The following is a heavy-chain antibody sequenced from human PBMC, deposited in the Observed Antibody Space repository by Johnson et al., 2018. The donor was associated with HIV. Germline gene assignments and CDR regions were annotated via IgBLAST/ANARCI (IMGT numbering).Heavy chain of an antibody. V-gene: IGHV3-53*01. CDR1: GFTVSSNY. D-gene: IGHD4-17*01. CDR3: AREDLYGAGPDAFDI. CDR2: IYSGGST. J-gene: IGHJ3*02. Sequence: VQLVESGGGLIQPGGSLRLSCAASGFTVSSNYMSWVRQAPGKGLEWVSVIYSGGSTYYADSVRGRVTISRDNSKNTLYLQMNSLRAEDTAVYYCAREDLYGAGPDAFDIWGQGTMVTVSS.